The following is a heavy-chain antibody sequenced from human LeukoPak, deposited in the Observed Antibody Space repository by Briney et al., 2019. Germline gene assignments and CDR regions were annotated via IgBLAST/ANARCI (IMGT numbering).Heavy chain of an antibody. Sequence: SETLSLTCAVSGYSISSGYYWGWIRQPPGKGLEGMGSIYHSGSTYYNPSLKSRVTIPVDTSKTQCSLKLSSVTAADTAVYYCARQDYDSSGYYSLNYFDYWGQGTLVTVSS. D-gene: IGHD3-22*01. J-gene: IGHJ4*02. CDR2: IYHSGST. CDR3: ARQDYDSSGYYSLNYFDY. CDR1: GYSISSGYY. V-gene: IGHV4-38-2*01.